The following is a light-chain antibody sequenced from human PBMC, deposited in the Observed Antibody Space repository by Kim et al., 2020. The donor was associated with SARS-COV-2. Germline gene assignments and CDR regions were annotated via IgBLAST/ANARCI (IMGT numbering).Light chain of an antibody. V-gene: IGLV3-19*01. Sequence: SSELTQDPAVSVALGQTVRITCQGDSLRSYYASWYQQKPGQAPVLVIYGKNNRPSGIPDRFSGSSSGNTASLTITGAQAEDEADYYCNSRDSSGPRVVFGGGTQLTVL. CDR2: GKN. CDR1: SLRSYY. CDR3: NSRDSSGPRVV. J-gene: IGLJ2*01.